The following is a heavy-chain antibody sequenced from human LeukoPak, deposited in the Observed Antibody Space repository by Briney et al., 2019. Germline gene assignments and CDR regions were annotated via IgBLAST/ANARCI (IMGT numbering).Heavy chain of an antibody. CDR2: INHSGST. D-gene: IGHD3-22*01. J-gene: IGHJ4*02. Sequence: SETLSLTCAVYGGSFSGYYWSWIRQPPGKGLEWIGEINHSGSTNYNPSLKGRVTISVDTSKNQFSLKLSSVTAADTAVYYCARLGRRYYDSSGYGDRPYWGQGTLVTVSS. CDR3: ARLGRRYYDSSGYGDRPY. V-gene: IGHV4-34*01. CDR1: GGSFSGYY.